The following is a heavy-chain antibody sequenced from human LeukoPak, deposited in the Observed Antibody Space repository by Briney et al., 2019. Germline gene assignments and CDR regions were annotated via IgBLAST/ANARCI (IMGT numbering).Heavy chain of an antibody. CDR1: GGSISSYY. V-gene: IGHV4-4*07. D-gene: IGHD3-22*01. CDR2: IYTSGSP. J-gene: IGHJ5*02. CDR3: AKVGGYYDSSGYRRDNWFDP. Sequence: SETLSLTCTVSGGSISSYYWSWIRQPAGKGLEWIGRIYTSGSPNYNPSLKSRVTMSVDTSKNQFSLKLSSVTAADTAVYYCAKVGGYYDSSGYRRDNWFDPWGQGTLVTVSS.